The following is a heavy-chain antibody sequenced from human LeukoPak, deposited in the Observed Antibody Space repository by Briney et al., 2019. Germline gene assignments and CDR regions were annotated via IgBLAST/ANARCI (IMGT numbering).Heavy chain of an antibody. Sequence: PSETLSLTCTVSGDSIGSHYWSWIRQPPGKGLEWIGYIFYVGSTNYNPSLKSRVTMSVDTSKNQFSLKLSSVTAADTAVYYCARVNHYYYYYGMDVWGQGTTVTVSS. D-gene: IGHD1-14*01. J-gene: IGHJ6*02. V-gene: IGHV4-59*11. CDR1: GDSIGSHY. CDR2: IFYVGST. CDR3: ARVNHYYYYYGMDV.